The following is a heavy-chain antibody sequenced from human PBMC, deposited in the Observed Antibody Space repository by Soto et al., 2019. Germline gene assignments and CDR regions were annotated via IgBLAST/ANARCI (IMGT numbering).Heavy chain of an antibody. V-gene: IGHV4-34*01. D-gene: IGHD6-19*01. Sequence: SETLSLTCAVYGGSFSGYYWSWIRQPPGKGLEWIGEINHSGSTNYNPSLKSRVTISVDTSKNQFSLKLSSVTAADTAVYYCAKSPHISGWIYFESWGRGALVPVSS. CDR3: AKSPHISGWIYFES. J-gene: IGHJ4*02. CDR1: GGSFSGYY. CDR2: INHSGST.